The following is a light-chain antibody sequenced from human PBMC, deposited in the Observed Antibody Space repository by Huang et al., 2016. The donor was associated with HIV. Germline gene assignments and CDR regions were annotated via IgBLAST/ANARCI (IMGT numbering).Light chain of an antibody. CDR2: GAS. J-gene: IGKJ2*01. CDR3: QQYGSSPYT. Sequence: EIVLTQSPGTLSLSPGERATLPCGASQSVCSSYLAWYQQKPGQAPRLLIYGASSRATGIPDRFSGSVSGTDFTLTISRLEPEDFAVYYCQQYGSSPYTFGQGTKLEIK. V-gene: IGKV3-20*01. CDR1: QSVCSSY.